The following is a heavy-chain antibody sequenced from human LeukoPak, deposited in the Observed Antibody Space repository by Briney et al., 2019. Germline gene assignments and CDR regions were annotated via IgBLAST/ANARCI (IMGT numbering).Heavy chain of an antibody. CDR2: IYSGGRT. V-gene: IGHV3-53*01. CDR3: AGVLRGAFDI. Sequence: PGGSLRLSCAASGFTFGTYGMHWVRQAPGKGLEWISLIYSGGRTDYADSVKGRFTISRDNSKNMVYLQMNSLRGDDTAVYYRAGVLRGAFDIWGQGKMVAVSS. J-gene: IGHJ3*02. CDR1: GFTFGTYG.